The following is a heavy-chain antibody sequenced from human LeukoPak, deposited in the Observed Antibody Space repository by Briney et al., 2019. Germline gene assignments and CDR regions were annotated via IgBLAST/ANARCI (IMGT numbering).Heavy chain of an antibody. CDR3: ARLVRDYYYYMDV. J-gene: IGHJ6*03. D-gene: IGHD3-16*02. CDR2: IYHSGST. Sequence: SGTLSLTCAVSGGSISSSNWWSWVRQPPGKGLEWIGEIYHSGSTNYNPSLKSRVTISVDKSKNQFSLKLSSVTAADTAVYYCARLVRDYYYYMDVWGKGTTVTVSS. V-gene: IGHV4-4*02. CDR1: GGSISSSNW.